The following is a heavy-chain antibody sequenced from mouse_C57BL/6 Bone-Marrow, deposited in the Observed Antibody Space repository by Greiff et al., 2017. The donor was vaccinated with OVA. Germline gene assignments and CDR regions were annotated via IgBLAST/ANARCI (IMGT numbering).Heavy chain of an antibody. CDR1: EYEFPSHD. V-gene: IGHV5-2*01. CDR3: ARHMSIYP. CDR2: INSDGGSN. Sequence: EVKPVESGGCFVQPGESLKLSCESYEYEFPSHDMSWVSKTPEKRLELVAAINSDGGSNYYPDTMERRFIISRYNTKKTLYLRMSSLRSEDTALCYCARHMSIYPWGQGTLVTVSA. D-gene: IGHD5-1*01. J-gene: IGHJ3*01.